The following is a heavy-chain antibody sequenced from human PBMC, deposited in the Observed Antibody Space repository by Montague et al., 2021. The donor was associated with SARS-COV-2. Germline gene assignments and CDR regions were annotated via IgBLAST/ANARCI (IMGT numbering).Heavy chain of an antibody. Sequence: PALVKPTQTLTLTCTFSGFSLSTSGMCVSWIRQPPGKALEWLALIDWDDDKYYSTSLKTRLTISKDTSKNQVVLTMTNMDPVDTATYYCARISAWYSSGWCAFDYWGQGTLVTVSS. D-gene: IGHD6-19*01. CDR3: ARISAWYSSGWCAFDY. J-gene: IGHJ4*02. CDR1: GFSLSTSGMC. CDR2: IDWDDDK. V-gene: IGHV2-70*01.